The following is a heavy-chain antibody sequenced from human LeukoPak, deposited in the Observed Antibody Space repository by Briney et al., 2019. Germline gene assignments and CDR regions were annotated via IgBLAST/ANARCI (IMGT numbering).Heavy chain of an antibody. CDR2: ISSSGTYT. CDR1: GFTFSDYY. Sequence: PGTSLRLSCTASGFTFSDYYISWIRQAPGKGLEWVSYISSSGTYTEYADSVKGRFTISRDNAKNSLFLQMNSLRAEDTAVYYCARECGYSYGPNDWGQGTLVTVSS. D-gene: IGHD5-18*01. CDR3: ARECGYSYGPND. V-gene: IGHV3-11*05. J-gene: IGHJ4*02.